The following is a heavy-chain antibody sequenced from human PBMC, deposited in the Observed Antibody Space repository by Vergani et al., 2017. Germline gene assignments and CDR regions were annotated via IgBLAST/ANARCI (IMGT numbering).Heavy chain of an antibody. CDR2: ISGSGGST. CDR3: AKDRSPAGWFDP. CDR1: GFTFSSYV. Sequence: VQLVESGGGVVQPGRSLRLSCAASGFTFSSYVMHWVRQAPGKGLEWVSAISGSGGSTYYADSVKGRFTISRDNSKNTLYLQMNSLRAEDTAVYYCAKDRSPAGWFDPWGQGTLVTVSS. V-gene: IGHV3-23*04. J-gene: IGHJ5*02.